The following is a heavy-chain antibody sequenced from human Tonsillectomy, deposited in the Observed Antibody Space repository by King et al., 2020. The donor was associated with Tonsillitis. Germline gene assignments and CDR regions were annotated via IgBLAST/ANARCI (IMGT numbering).Heavy chain of an antibody. D-gene: IGHD2-21*02. CDR2: ILYDGSNK. J-gene: IGHJ4*02. CDR1: GFTFSSYG. Sequence: VQLVESGGGVVQPGRSLRLSCAASGFTFSSYGMHWVRQAPGKGLEWVAVILYDGSNKYYADSVKGRFTISRDNSKSTLYLQMNSLRAEDTAVYYCAKEAAYCGGDCYSCADYWGQGTLVTVSS. CDR3: AKEAAYCGGDCYSCADY. V-gene: IGHV3-30*18.